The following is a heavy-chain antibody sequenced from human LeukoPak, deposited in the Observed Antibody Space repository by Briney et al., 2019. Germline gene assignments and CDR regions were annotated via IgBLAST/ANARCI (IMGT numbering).Heavy chain of an antibody. CDR1: GYTFTSYG. J-gene: IGHJ4*02. Sequence: ASVKVSCKASGYTFTSYGISWVRQAPGQGLEWMGWINSYNGNTNYAQKLQGRVTMTTDTSTCTAYMELRSLRSDDTAVYYCARVEDRDYVWGSYRLADYWGQGTLVTVSS. D-gene: IGHD3-16*02. CDR3: ARVEDRDYVWGSYRLADY. V-gene: IGHV1-18*04. CDR2: INSYNGNT.